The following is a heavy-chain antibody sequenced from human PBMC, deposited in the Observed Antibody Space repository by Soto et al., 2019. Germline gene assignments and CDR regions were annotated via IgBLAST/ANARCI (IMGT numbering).Heavy chain of an antibody. CDR3: AKDSGGSIAVAGSIDY. J-gene: IGHJ4*02. CDR2: ISGSGGST. Sequence: EVQLLESGGGLVQPGWSLRLSCAASGFTFSSYAMSWVRQAPGKGLEWVSAISGSGGSTYYADSVKGRFTISRDNSKNTLYLQMNSLRAEDTAVYYCAKDSGGSIAVAGSIDYWGQGTLVTVSS. V-gene: IGHV3-23*01. D-gene: IGHD6-19*01. CDR1: GFTFSSYA.